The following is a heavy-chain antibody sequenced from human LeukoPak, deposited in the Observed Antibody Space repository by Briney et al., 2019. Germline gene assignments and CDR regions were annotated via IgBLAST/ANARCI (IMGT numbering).Heavy chain of an antibody. CDR2: INPSGGSA. CDR1: GYTFTSYY. V-gene: IGHV1-46*01. Sequence: ASVEVSCKASGYTFTSYYMHWVRQAPGQGLEWMGIINPSGGSATYAQKFQGRVTMTRDTSTSTVYMELSSLRSEDTAVYYCARRGYSYDNDYWGQGTLVTVSS. CDR3: ARRGYSYDNDY. J-gene: IGHJ4*02. D-gene: IGHD5-18*01.